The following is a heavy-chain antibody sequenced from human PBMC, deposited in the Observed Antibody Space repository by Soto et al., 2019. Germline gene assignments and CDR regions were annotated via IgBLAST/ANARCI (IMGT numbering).Heavy chain of an antibody. D-gene: IGHD1-7*01. CDR1: GYNFTSYG. CDR3: AHKWNYEDAFDI. J-gene: IGHJ3*02. V-gene: IGHV1-18*04. CDR2: FSAYNGNT. Sequence: QVQLVQSGAEVKKPGASVKVSCKASGYNFTSYGISWVRQAPGQGREWMGWFSAYNGNTNYAQKLQGRVTMTTDTSTSTAYLERRSLRSDDTAVYYCAHKWNYEDAFDILGQGTMVTVSS.